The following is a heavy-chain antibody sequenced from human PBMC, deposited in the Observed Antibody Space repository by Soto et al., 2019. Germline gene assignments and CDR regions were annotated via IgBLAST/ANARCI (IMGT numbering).Heavy chain of an antibody. D-gene: IGHD3-3*01. CDR2: IKPNSGGT. CDR3: GRGKRFFAWSFAY. CDR1: GDTFTGCS. Sequence: VSVKVSCEASGDTFTGCSMRWVRQAPGQGLEWMGWIKPNSGGTNYAQKFQGWVTMTRDTSISTAYMELSRLRSDDTAVYSCGRGKRFFAWSFAYRAQRTLVT. J-gene: IGHJ4*02. V-gene: IGHV1-2*04.